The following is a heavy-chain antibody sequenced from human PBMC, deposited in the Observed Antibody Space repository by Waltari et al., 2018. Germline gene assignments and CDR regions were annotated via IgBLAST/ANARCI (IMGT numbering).Heavy chain of an antibody. CDR2: IYHSGST. V-gene: IGHV4-38-2*01. Sequence: QVQLQESGPGLVKPSATLSLTCAVSGYSISRGYYWGWIRQPPGKGLEWIGSIYHSGSTYYNPSLKSRVTISVDTSKNQFSLKLSSVTAADTAVYYCARNGLMVGPEVDAFDIWGQGTMVTVSS. CDR1: GYSISRGYY. J-gene: IGHJ3*02. CDR3: ARNGLMVGPEVDAFDI. D-gene: IGHD2-15*01.